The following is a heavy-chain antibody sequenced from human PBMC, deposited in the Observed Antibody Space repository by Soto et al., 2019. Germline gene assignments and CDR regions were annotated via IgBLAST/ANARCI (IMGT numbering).Heavy chain of an antibody. CDR2: IYYSGST. V-gene: IGHV4-39*01. J-gene: IGHJ4*02. CDR1: GGSISSSSYY. CDR3: ARRGYSYGYVDY. Sequence: SETLSLTCTVSGGSISSSSYYWGWIRQPPGKGLEWIGSIYYSGSTYYNPSLKSRVTISVDTSKNQFSLKLSSVTAADTAVYYCARRGYSYGYVDYWGQGTLVTVSS. D-gene: IGHD5-18*01.